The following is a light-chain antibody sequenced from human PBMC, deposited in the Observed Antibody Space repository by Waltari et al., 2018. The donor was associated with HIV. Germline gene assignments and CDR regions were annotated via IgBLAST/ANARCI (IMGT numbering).Light chain of an antibody. CDR1: QSVSSY. Sequence: EIALTQSPATLSLSPGERATLSCRASQSVSSYLAWYQQKPVQAPRLLIYDASNRATGIPARFSGSGSGTDFTLTISSLEPEDFAVYYCQQRSNWPPSFGGGTKVEIK. CDR3: QQRSNWPPS. J-gene: IGKJ4*01. V-gene: IGKV3-11*01. CDR2: DAS.